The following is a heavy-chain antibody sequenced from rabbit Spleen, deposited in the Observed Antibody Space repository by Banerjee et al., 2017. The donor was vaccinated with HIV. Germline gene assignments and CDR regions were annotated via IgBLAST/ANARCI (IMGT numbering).Heavy chain of an antibody. CDR1: GVSFSGNSY. V-gene: IGHV1S40*01. Sequence: QSLEESGGDLVKPGASLTLTCIASGVSFSGNSYMCWVRQAPGKGLEWIGCVDVGSSGFTYFATWAKGRFTCSKTSSTTVTLQMTRLTAADTATYFCARDTSSSFSSYGMDLWGPGDPCHRL. CDR3: ARDTSSSFSSYGMDL. J-gene: IGHJ6*01. D-gene: IGHD1-1*01. CDR2: VDVGSSGFT.